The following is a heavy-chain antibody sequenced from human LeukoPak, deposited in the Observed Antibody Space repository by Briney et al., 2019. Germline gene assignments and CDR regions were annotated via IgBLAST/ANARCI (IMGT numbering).Heavy chain of an antibody. D-gene: IGHD3-10*01. J-gene: IGHJ4*02. CDR3: ARVFYGSGSSSYYFDY. CDR1: GGSISSYY. V-gene: IGHV4-59*12. CDR2: IYHSGST. Sequence: SETLSLTCTVSGGSISSYYWSWIRQPPGKGLEWIGEIYHSGSTNYNPSLKSRVTISVDKSKNQFSLKLSSVTAADTAVYYCARVFYGSGSSSYYFDYWGQGTLVTVSS.